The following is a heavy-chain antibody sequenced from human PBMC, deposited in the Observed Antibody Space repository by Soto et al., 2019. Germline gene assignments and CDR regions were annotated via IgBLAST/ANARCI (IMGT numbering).Heavy chain of an antibody. CDR2: GHISGHS. CDR3: ARVRQGCSANPCYFDP. D-gene: IGHD2-15*01. CDR1: GGSVRAPDW. J-gene: IGHJ5*01. V-gene: IGHV4-4*02. Sequence: QVHLQESGPGLVAPSGTLSLTCTLSGGSVRAPDWWNWVRQSPDKGLEWIAEGHISGHSNYNPSLRSRVSVSIDSAKNQFYLNLNSGTAADTAIYYCARVRQGCSANPCYFDPWGQGTQVTISS.